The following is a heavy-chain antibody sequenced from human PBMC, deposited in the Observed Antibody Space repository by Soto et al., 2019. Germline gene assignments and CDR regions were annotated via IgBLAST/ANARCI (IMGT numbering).Heavy chain of an antibody. V-gene: IGHV4-39*01. Sequence: SETLSLTCTVSGGSLSSSSYYRGWIRQPPGKGLEWIGSIYYSGSTYYNPSLKSRVTISVDTSKNQFSLKLSSVTAADTAVYYCARRRYYYYSSGYPSVWYWGQGTLITVS. CDR2: IYYSGST. D-gene: IGHD3-22*01. J-gene: IGHJ4*02. CDR3: ARRRYYYYSSGYPSVWY. CDR1: GGSLSSSSYY.